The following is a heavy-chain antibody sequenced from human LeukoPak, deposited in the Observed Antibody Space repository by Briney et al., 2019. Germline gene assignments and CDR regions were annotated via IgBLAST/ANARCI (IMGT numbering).Heavy chain of an antibody. D-gene: IGHD5-18*01. CDR3: ARANGQLWTTPDY. Sequence: PGGSLRLSCAASGFTFSSYGMHWVRQPQGEGLEWVAVISYDGGKKSSAESVKGRFTISRDNSKNTLYLRMNSLRPEDTAVYFCARANGQLWTTPDYWGQGTLVTISS. J-gene: IGHJ4*02. CDR1: GFTFSSYG. CDR2: ISYDGGKK. V-gene: IGHV3-30*03.